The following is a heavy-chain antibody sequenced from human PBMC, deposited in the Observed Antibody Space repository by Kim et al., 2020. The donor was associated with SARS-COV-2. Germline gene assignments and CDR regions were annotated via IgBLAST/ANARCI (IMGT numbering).Heavy chain of an antibody. CDR2: ISYSGNS. D-gene: IGHD2-2*01. CDR1: GGSIRSGGKF. CDR3: ARGQPLDY. V-gene: IGHV4-31*03. J-gene: IGHJ4*02. Sequence: SETLSLTCSVSGGSIRSGGKFWTWIRQHPAKGLEWIGYISYSGNSHYSPSHRSRVSISLQTSENQFSLELTSVTAADTAVYYCARGQPLDYWGQGILVTVSS.